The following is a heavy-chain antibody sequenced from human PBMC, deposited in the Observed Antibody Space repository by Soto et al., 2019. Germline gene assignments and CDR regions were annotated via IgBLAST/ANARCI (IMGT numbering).Heavy chain of an antibody. CDR3: AGIPAAIGVGWFDP. CDR2: IYYSGRT. Sequence: QLQLQESGPGLVKPSETLSLTCTVSGGSISSSRYYWGWIRQPHGKGLELIGSIYYSGRTYYNPSLTSPVTISVRTSKTQFSLKHSSVTDADTPVYSCAGIPAAIGVGWFDPWGRGTLVTVSS. J-gene: IGHJ5*02. D-gene: IGHD2-2*01. V-gene: IGHV4-39*01. CDR1: GGSISSSRYY.